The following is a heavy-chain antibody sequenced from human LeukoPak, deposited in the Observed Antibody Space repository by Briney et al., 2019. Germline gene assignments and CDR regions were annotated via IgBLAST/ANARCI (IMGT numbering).Heavy chain of an antibody. V-gene: IGHV3-23*01. J-gene: IGHJ4*02. CDR1: GFXFSSYA. CDR3: AKDRWDSVIVPALGDLGY. Sequence: GGSLRLSCAASGFXFSSYAITWVRQAPGKGLEWVSGISGSGGTTYDAASVKGRFTISRDNSNNTLYLQMNSLRAEDTAVYYCAKDRWDSVIVPALGDLGYWGQGTLVTVSS. D-gene: IGHD2-2*01. CDR2: ISGSGGTT.